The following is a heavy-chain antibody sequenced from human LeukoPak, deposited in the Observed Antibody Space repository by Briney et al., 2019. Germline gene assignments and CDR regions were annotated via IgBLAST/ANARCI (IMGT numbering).Heavy chain of an antibody. D-gene: IGHD4-17*01. CDR3: ARASIFYGDLTYYYYGMDV. CDR2: IGTAGDT. V-gene: IGHV3-13*01. J-gene: IGHJ6*02. Sequence: GGSLRLSCAASGFTFSSYDMHWVRQATGKGLEWVSAIGTAGDTYYPDSVKGRFTISRENAKNSLYLQMNSLRAGDTAVYYCARASIFYGDLTYYYYGMDVWGQGTTVTVSS. CDR1: GFTFSSYD.